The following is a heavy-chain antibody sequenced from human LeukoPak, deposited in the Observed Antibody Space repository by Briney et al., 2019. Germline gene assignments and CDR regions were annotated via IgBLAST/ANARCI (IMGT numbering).Heavy chain of an antibody. CDR1: GGSFSGYY. Sequence: PSETLSLTCAVYGGSFSGYYWSWIRQPPGKGLEWIGEINHSGSTNYNPSLKSRVTISVDTSKNQFSLKLSSVTAADTAVYYCAGVLMVRGVIITRRGYYMDVWGKGTTVTVSS. CDR2: INHSGST. J-gene: IGHJ6*03. D-gene: IGHD3-10*01. V-gene: IGHV4-34*01. CDR3: AGVLMVRGVIITRRGYYMDV.